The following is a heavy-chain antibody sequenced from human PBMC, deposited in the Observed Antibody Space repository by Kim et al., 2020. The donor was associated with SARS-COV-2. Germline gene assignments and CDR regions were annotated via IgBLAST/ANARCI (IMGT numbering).Heavy chain of an antibody. CDR3: ARAKCWNYYYCMHV. D-gene: IGHD3-3*01. Sequence: GGSLRLSCATSGFTFSIYSMRWVRQAPGKGLEWVAVISYDGSSKYYADSVKGRFTISRDNAKNTLYLQMNSLRAEDTAVYYCARAKCWNYYYCMHVSSQG. J-gene: IGHJ6*02. V-gene: IGHV3-30*04. CDR1: GFTFSIYS. CDR2: ISYDGSSK.